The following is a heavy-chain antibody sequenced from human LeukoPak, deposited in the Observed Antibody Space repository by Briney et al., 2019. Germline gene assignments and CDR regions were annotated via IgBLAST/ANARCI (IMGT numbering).Heavy chain of an antibody. V-gene: IGHV3-15*01. CDR3: MSDLDN. CDR2: IKTKGEGGTV. CDR1: GFTFSNAW. Sequence: GGSLRLSCATSGFTFSNAWMTWVRQAQGKGLEWVGRIKTKGEGGTVDYAAPVKGRFTISRDDSKNTLYLQMNSLETEDTAIYYCMSDLDNWGQGTLVTVSS. J-gene: IGHJ4*02.